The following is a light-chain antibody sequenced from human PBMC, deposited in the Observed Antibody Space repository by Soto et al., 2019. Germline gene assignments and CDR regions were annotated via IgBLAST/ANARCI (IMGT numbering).Light chain of an antibody. Sequence: EIVMAQSPATLSVSPGERATLSCRASQSVSTKLAWYQQRPGQAPRLLIYGASTRATGIPDRFSGSGSGTEFTLAISSLQSGDFAVYYCQQYNTWPPITFGEGTKVEI. CDR2: GAS. J-gene: IGKJ1*01. CDR3: QQYNTWPPIT. CDR1: QSVSTK. V-gene: IGKV3-15*01.